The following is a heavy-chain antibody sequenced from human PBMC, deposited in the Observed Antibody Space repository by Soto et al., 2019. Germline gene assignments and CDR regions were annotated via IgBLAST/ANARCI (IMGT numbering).Heavy chain of an antibody. CDR3: ARENSGDGYNYLDY. Sequence: SETLSLTCAVYGGSFSGYYWSWLRQYPATRLEWIGYIYHSGNTYYNPSLKSRVTISVDTSKNQFSLKLSSVTAADTAVYYCARENSGDGYNYLDYWGQGSLVTVSS. J-gene: IGHJ4*02. D-gene: IGHD5-12*01. CDR1: GGSFSGYY. CDR2: IYHSGNT. V-gene: IGHV4-34*09.